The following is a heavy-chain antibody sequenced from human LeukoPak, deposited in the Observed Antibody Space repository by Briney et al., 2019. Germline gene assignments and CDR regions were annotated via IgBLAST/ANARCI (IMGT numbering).Heavy chain of an antibody. D-gene: IGHD3-22*01. CDR2: IQDDGATT. Sequence: GGSLRLSCAASGITFSTFPMHWVRQAPGKGPEWVALIQDDGATTNYADSVRGRFTISRDNSKSTVYLQMNSLKPDDTAVYYCATQSITLIVVISPFDYWGQGTLVTVSS. CDR1: GITFSTFP. CDR3: ATQSITLIVVISPFDY. J-gene: IGHJ4*02. V-gene: IGHV3-30*02.